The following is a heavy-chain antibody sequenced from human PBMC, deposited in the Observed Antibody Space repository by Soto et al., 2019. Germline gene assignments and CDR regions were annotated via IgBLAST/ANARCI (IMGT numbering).Heavy chain of an antibody. Sequence: PGGSMRLSCAASGFTFSSYGMHWVRQAPGKGLEWVAVISYDGSNKYYADSVKGRFTISRDNSKNTLYLQMNSMRAEDKAVYYCATSLLYGGQGTLDTVSS. CDR1: GFTFSSYG. CDR3: ATSLLY. V-gene: IGHV3-30*03. J-gene: IGHJ4*02. CDR2: ISYDGSNK.